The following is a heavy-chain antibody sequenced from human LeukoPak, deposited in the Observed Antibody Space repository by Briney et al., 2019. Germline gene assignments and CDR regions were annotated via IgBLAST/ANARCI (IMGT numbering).Heavy chain of an antibody. CDR3: ARGNSYYDSSDYFPWESFQH. CDR1: GGSLSTFY. J-gene: IGHJ1*01. Sequence: SETLSLTRTVPGGSLSTFYWCWIRQPPGKGLEWGGYIFYSGSIAYNPCLMSRVTISVAASKHRFSLNLSSVTAADTAVYYCARGNSYYDSSDYFPWESFQHWGQGTLVTVSS. D-gene: IGHD3-22*01. V-gene: IGHV4-59*01. CDR2: IFYSGSI.